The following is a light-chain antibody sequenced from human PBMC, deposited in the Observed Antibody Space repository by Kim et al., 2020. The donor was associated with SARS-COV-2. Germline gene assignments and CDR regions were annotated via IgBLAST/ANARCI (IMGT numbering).Light chain of an antibody. Sequence: SSIGDRVTITCRASHDIKNYLAWFQQKPGKAPKSLIFAASGLHSGVPSRFNGSRSGTHFTLTISSLQPEDFATYYCQQYAEYPLTFGGGTKVDIK. V-gene: IGKV1-16*01. J-gene: IGKJ4*01. CDR2: AAS. CDR1: HDIKNY. CDR3: QQYAEYPLT.